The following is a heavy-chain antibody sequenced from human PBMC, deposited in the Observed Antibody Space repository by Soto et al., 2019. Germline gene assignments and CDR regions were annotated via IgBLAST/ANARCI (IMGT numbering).Heavy chain of an antibody. CDR1: GYTFSSYA. V-gene: IGHV1-3*01. D-gene: IGHD3-10*01. Sequence: QVQLVQSGAEVKKPGASVKVSCKASGYTFSSYAMHWVRQAPGQRLEWMGWINAGNGNTKYSQKFQGRVTITRDTSASTAYMELSSLRSEDTAVYYCARGPGGPDGPGEYWGQGTLVTVSS. J-gene: IGHJ4*02. CDR2: INAGNGNT. CDR3: ARGPGGPDGPGEY.